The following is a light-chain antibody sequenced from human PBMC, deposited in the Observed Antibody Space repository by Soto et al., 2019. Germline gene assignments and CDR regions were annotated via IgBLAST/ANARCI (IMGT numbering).Light chain of an antibody. CDR2: GAS. J-gene: IGKJ5*01. Sequence: EIVMTQSPATLSVSPGERATLSCRASQSVSGNLAWYQQKPGQTPRLLIYGASPRANGIPARFSGSGSGTEFTLTISSLQSEDFAVYYCQQYNNWPPNFGQGTQLEIK. V-gene: IGKV3-15*01. CDR3: QQYNNWPPN. CDR1: QSVSGN.